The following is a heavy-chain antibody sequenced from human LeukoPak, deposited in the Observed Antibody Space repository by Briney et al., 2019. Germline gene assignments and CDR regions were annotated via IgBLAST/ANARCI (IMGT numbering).Heavy chain of an antibody. J-gene: IGHJ4*02. CDR1: GYTFTSYG. V-gene: IGHV1-18*01. D-gene: IGHD2/OR15-2a*01. CDR3: ATDLGQYRMGYFDY. Sequence: GASVKVSCKATGYTFTSYGISWVRQAPGQGLEWMGWISAYNGNTNYAQKLQGRVTMTTDTSTSTAYMELRSLRSDDTAVYYCATDLGQYRMGYFDYWGQGTLVTVSS. CDR2: ISAYNGNT.